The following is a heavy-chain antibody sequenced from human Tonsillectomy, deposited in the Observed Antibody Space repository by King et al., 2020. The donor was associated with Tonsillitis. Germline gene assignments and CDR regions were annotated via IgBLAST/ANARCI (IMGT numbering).Heavy chain of an antibody. V-gene: IGHV3-23*04. CDR2: ISGRGGST. CDR3: AKDVTVAGSDAFDI. D-gene: IGHD6-19*01. Sequence: VQLVESGGGLVQPGGSLRLSCAASGFTFSSYTMNWVRQAPGKGLEWVSTISGRGGSTYYADSVEGRFTISIDNSKNTMFLQMNSLTAEDTAVYYCAKDVTVAGSDAFDIWGQGTMVTVSS. CDR1: GFTFSSYT. J-gene: IGHJ3*02.